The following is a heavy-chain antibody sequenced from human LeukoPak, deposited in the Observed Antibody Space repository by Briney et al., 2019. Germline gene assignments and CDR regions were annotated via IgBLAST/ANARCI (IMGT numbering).Heavy chain of an antibody. CDR2: IYYSGST. CDR1: GGSISSGGYY. J-gene: IGHJ5*02. Sequence: SQTLSLTCTVSGGSISSGGYYWSWIRQHPGTGLEWIGYIYYSGSTYYNPSLKSRVTISVDTSKNQFSLKLGSVTAADTAVYYCARSDSYYDSSAWDPWGQGTLVTVSS. CDR3: ARSDSYYDSSAWDP. D-gene: IGHD3-22*01. V-gene: IGHV4-31*03.